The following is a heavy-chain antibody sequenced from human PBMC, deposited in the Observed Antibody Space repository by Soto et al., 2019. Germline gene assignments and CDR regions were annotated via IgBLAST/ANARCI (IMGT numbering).Heavy chain of an antibody. CDR3: ARGILYDFWSGYYFDDYGMDV. V-gene: IGHV1-8*01. CDR2: RNPNSGNT. J-gene: IGHJ6*02. D-gene: IGHD3-3*01. Sequence: ASVKVSCKASGYTFTSYDINWVRQATGQGLEWMGWRNPNSGNTGYAQKFQGRVTMTRNTSISTAYMELSSLRSEDTAVYYCARGILYDFWSGYYFDDYGMDVWGQGTTVTVSS. CDR1: GYTFTSYD.